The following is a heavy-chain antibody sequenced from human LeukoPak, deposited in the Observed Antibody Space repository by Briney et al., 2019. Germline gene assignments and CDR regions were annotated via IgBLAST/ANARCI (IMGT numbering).Heavy chain of an antibody. J-gene: IGHJ4*02. Sequence: PGGSLRLSCAASGFTFSDYWMSWVRQAPGKGLEWVANIKQDGSEKYYVDSVKGRFTISRDNAKNSLYLQMNSLRAEDTAVYYCASDREYYYGSGSFDYWGQGTLVTVSS. D-gene: IGHD3-10*01. CDR3: ASDREYYYGSGSFDY. CDR1: GFTFSDYW. CDR2: IKQDGSEK. V-gene: IGHV3-7*04.